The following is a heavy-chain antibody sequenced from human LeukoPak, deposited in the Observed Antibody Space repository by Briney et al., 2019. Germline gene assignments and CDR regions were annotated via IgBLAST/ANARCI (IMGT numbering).Heavy chain of an antibody. D-gene: IGHD2-2*02. V-gene: IGHV1-24*01. J-gene: IGHJ6*03. CDR1: GYTLTELS. CDR3: ATYRSSTSCYTRGYCYYYYTDV. Sequence: ASVKVSCKVSGYTLTELSMHWVRQAPGKGLEWMGGFDPEDGETIYAQKFQGRVTMTEDTSTDTAYMELSSLRSEDTAVYYCATYRSSTSCYTRGYCYYYYTDVWGKGTTVTVSS. CDR2: FDPEDGET.